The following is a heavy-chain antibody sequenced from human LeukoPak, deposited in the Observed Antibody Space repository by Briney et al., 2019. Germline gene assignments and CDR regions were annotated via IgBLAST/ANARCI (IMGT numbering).Heavy chain of an antibody. V-gene: IGHV3-23*01. Sequence: GGSLRLSCVASGFTFATNAMSWVRQAPGKGLEWVSAVSGSGGDTYYAGSVKGRFTVSRDNSKNTVFLQMNSLRAEDTAVYFCAKELIIQPTGTVAFDIWGQGTMVTVSS. CDR3: AKELIIQPTGTVAFDI. J-gene: IGHJ3*02. D-gene: IGHD1-1*01. CDR1: GFTFATNA. CDR2: VSGSGGDT.